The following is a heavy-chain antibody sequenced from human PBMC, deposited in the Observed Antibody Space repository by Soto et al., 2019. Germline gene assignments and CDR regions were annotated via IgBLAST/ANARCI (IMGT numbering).Heavy chain of an antibody. CDR3: ARGGFGEALSPYYYYMDV. V-gene: IGHV3-64*01. Sequence: GESLKISCAASGFTFSNYAMHWVRQAPGKGLEYVSAISSNGGSTYYANSVKGRFTISRDNSKNTLYLQMGSLRAEDMAVYYCARGGFGEALSPYYYYMDVWGKGTTVTVSS. D-gene: IGHD3-10*01. CDR2: ISSNGGST. J-gene: IGHJ6*03. CDR1: GFTFSNYA.